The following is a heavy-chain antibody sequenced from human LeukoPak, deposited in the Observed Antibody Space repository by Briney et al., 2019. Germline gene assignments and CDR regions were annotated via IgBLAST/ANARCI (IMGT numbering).Heavy chain of an antibody. CDR1: GFTFSSYA. V-gene: IGHV3-23*01. D-gene: IGHD2-21*02. J-gene: IGHJ4*02. Sequence: PPEGSLRLSCAASGFTFSSYAMSWVRQAPGKGLEWVSAISGSGGSTYYADSVKGRFTTSRDNSKNTLYLQMNSLRAEDTAVYYCAKDRAYCGGDCYSSFDYWGQGTLVTVSS. CDR3: AKDRAYCGGDCYSSFDY. CDR2: ISGSGGST.